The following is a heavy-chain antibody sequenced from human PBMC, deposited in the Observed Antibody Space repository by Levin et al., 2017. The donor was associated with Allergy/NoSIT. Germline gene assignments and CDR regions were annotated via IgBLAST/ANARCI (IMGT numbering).Heavy chain of an antibody. Sequence: GESLKISCKASGYSFTGNYMHWVRQAPGQGLEWMGWINPRSGGTKYAQKFQGRVTMTTDTSISTAYMEVSRLTSDDTAVYYCTRDQWLGDYWGQGTLVTVPS. CDR2: INPRSGGT. CDR1: GYSFTGNY. CDR3: TRDQWLGDY. J-gene: IGHJ4*02. D-gene: IGHD6-19*01. V-gene: IGHV1-2*02.